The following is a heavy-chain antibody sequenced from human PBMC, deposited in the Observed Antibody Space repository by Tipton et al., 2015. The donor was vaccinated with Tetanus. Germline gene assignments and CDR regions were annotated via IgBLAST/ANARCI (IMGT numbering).Heavy chain of an antibody. V-gene: IGHV3-23*01. CDR2: ISGSGGST. Sequence: SLRLSCAASGFTFSSYAMSWVRQAPGKGLEWVSAISGSGGSTYYADSVKGRFTISRDNSKNTLYLQMNSLRAEDTAVYYCAKGVLPTKEDYGDIGGFDYWGQGTLVTVSS. CDR1: GFTFSSYA. J-gene: IGHJ4*02. CDR3: AKGVLPTKEDYGDIGGFDY. D-gene: IGHD4-17*01.